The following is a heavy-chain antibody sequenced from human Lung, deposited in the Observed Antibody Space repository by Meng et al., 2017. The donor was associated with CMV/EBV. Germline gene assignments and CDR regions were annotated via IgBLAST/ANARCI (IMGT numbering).Heavy chain of an antibody. Sequence: GGTFSSYASSWGRQAPGQGLEWMGGIIPFFGAANYAQKFQGRVTITTDEFTTTAYMELSSLRSEDTAVYYCASSYYYDSSGYVYFDYWGQGTLVTVSS. D-gene: IGHD3-22*01. J-gene: IGHJ4*02. CDR3: ASSYYYDSSGYVYFDY. CDR2: IIPFFGAA. CDR1: GGTFSSYA. V-gene: IGHV1-69*05.